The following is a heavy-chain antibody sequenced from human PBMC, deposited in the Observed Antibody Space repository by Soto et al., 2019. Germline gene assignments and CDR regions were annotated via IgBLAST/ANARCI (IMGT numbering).Heavy chain of an antibody. CDR2: CYYSGST. CDR1: GGSIISNTDY. D-gene: IGHD2-8*02. CDR3: ARHVDCTGGYCGFDGRFFDY. V-gene: IGHV4-39*01. J-gene: IGHJ4*02. Sequence: SETLSLTCTVSGGSIISNTDYWGWIRQSPRTGLEWVGSCYYSGSTYYNPSLKSRLTISVDTSKNQFSLKLSSVTAADTAVYYCARHVDCTGGYCGFDGRFFDYWGQGTPVTVPQ.